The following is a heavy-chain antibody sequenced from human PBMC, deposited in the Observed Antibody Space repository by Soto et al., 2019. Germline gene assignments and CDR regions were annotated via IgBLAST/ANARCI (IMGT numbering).Heavy chain of an antibody. CDR1: GYNFGTSW. D-gene: IGHD6-19*01. V-gene: IGHV5-51*01. Sequence: GESLKISCQGSGYNFGTSWIGWVRQMPGKGLEWMGIIYPRDSTTRYSPSFEGQVSISVDKSISSAFLQWNTLKASDTATYYCARGTSSSGSYFEYWGQGRLVTVSS. CDR3: ARGTSSSGSYFEY. CDR2: IYPRDSTT. J-gene: IGHJ4*02.